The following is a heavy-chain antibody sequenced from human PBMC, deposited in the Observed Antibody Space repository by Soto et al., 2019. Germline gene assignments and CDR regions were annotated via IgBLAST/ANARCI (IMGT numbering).Heavy chain of an antibody. V-gene: IGHV4-59*01. Sequence: SETLSLTCTVSGGSISSSYWSWIRQPPGKGLEWIGYIYYSGSTRYSPSLKSRVSISVDTSKNQFSLKLRSVTAADTAVYYCATLAAAGSMFDYWGQGTLVTVSS. CDR1: GGSISSSY. CDR3: ATLAAAGSMFDY. CDR2: IYYSGST. D-gene: IGHD6-13*01. J-gene: IGHJ4*02.